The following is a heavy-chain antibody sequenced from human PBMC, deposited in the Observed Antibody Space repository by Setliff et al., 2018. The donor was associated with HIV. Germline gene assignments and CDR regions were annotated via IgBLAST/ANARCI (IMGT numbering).Heavy chain of an antibody. V-gene: IGHV3-11*01. Sequence: GGSLRLSCAASGFTFSDYYMSWIRQAPGKGLEWVSYISTSSATKYYADSVKGRFTISRDNAKNSLYLQMNSVRADDTAVYYCARGKYSSGWYRWFDPWGQGTLVTVSS. CDR2: ISTSSATK. D-gene: IGHD6-19*01. CDR3: ARGKYSSGWYRWFDP. J-gene: IGHJ5*02. CDR1: GFTFSDYY.